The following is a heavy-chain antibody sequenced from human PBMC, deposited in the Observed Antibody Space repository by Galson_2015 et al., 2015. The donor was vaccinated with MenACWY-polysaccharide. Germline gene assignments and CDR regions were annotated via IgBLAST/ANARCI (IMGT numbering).Heavy chain of an antibody. CDR2: IQYDGSNK. D-gene: IGHD2-2*01. CDR1: GCRFSNSG. V-gene: IGHV3-33*01. J-gene: IGHJ3*02. Sequence: SLRLGGAASGCRFSNSGMHWVRQAPGKGLEWVAVIQYDGSNKVYAESVKGRFAISRDNSKNTVFLEMNTLGVEDTAVYYCAREGSRIVFHAFDIWGQGTMVTVSS. CDR3: AREGSRIVFHAFDI.